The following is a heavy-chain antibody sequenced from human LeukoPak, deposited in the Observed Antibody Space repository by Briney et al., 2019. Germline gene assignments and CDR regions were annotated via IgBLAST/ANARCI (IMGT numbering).Heavy chain of an antibody. CDR3: ARGEPAKTTVTTGRALDY. V-gene: IGHV3-74*01. J-gene: IGHJ4*02. CDR1: GFTFSSYA. D-gene: IGHD4-17*01. Sequence: PGGSLRLSCSASGFTFSSYAMHWVRQAPGKGLVWVSRISVDGNSTDNADSVKSRFTISRDNAKNTLYLQMNSLRAEDTAVYYCARGEPAKTTVTTGRALDYWGQGTLVTVSS. CDR2: ISVDGNST.